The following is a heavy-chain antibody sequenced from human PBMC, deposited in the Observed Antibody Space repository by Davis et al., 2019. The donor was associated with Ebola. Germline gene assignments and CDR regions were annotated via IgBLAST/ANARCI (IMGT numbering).Heavy chain of an antibody. J-gene: IGHJ4*02. CDR3: AKDLRGGGDCYGGCYYFDY. V-gene: IGHV3-64*04. CDR1: GFTFSTYA. Sequence: GESLKISCSASGFTFSTYAMHWVRQAPGKGLEYVSAFSNNGGNTYSADSVKGRFTISRDNSKNTLYLQMNSLRAEDTAVYYCAKDLRGGGDCYGGCYYFDYWGQGTLVTVSS. D-gene: IGHD2-21*02. CDR2: FSNNGGNT.